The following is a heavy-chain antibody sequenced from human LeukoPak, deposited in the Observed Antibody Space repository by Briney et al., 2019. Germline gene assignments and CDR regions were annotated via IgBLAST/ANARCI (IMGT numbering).Heavy chain of an antibody. J-gene: IGHJ4*02. CDR3: ARGSMVRGVMDY. CDR1: GFTFSDYY. D-gene: IGHD3-10*01. V-gene: IGHV3-7*01. CDR2: IKQDGSEK. Sequence: GGSLRLSCAASGFTFSDYYMSWIRQAPGKGLEWVANIKQDGSEKYYVDSVKGRFTISRDNAKNSLYLQMNSLRAEDTAVYYCARGSMVRGVMDYWGQGTLVTVSS.